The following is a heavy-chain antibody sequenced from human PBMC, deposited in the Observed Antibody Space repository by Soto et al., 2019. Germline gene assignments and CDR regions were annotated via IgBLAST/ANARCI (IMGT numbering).Heavy chain of an antibody. D-gene: IGHD6-13*01. J-gene: IGHJ4*02. CDR1: GYVFTNFW. CDR3: AKDSWYFDL. CDR2: IDTSGHST. V-gene: IGHV3-74*01. Sequence: PGESLKLSCKGSGYVFTNFWMNWVRHVPGKGLLCVARIDTSGHSTNYAESVKGRFTISRDNAKNTVSLQMNSLGVEDTGVYYCAKDSWYFDLWSQGSQVTVYS.